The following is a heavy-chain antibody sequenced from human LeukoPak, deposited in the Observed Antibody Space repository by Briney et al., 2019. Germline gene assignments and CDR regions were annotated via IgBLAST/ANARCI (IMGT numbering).Heavy chain of an antibody. D-gene: IGHD1-26*01. Sequence: GGSLRLSCAASGFTFSSYAMSWVRQAPGKGLEWVSVISGSGSSTYADAVKGRFTISRDNSKNTLYLQMTSLRVEDTAVYFCASAPVVGNAVAFWGQGTLVTVSS. J-gene: IGHJ4*02. CDR1: GFTFSSYA. V-gene: IGHV3-23*01. CDR3: ASAPVVGNAVAF. CDR2: ISGSGSST.